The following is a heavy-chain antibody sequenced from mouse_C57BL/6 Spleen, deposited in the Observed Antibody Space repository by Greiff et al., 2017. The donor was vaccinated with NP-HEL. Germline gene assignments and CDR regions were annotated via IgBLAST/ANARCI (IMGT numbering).Heavy chain of an antibody. V-gene: IGHV1-81*01. J-gene: IGHJ1*03. Sequence: QVQLQQSGAELARPGASVKLSCKASGYTFTSYGISWVKQRTGQGLEWIGEIYPRSGNTYYNEKFKGKATLTADKSSSTAYMELRSLTSEDSAVYFCARRGFITTVKGYFDVWGTGTTVTVSS. CDR3: ARRGFITTVKGYFDV. CDR2: IYPRSGNT. D-gene: IGHD1-1*01. CDR1: GYTFTSYG.